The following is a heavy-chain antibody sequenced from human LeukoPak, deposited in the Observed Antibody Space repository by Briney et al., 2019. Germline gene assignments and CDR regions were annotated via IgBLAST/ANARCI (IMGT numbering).Heavy chain of an antibody. V-gene: IGHV3-49*03. CDR3: TREGHSSSWFRVGGNWFDP. J-gene: IGHJ5*02. CDR2: IRSKAYGGTT. CDR1: GFTFGDYA. Sequence: GGSLRLSCTASGFTFGDYAMSWFRQAPGKGLEWVGFIRSKAYGGTTEYAASVKGRFTISRDDSKSIAYLQMNSLKTEDTAVYYCTREGHSSSWFRVGGNWFDPWGQGTLVSVSS. D-gene: IGHD6-13*01.